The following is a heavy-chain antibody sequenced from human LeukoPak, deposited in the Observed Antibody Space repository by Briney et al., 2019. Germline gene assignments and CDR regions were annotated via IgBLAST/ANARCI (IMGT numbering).Heavy chain of an antibody. CDR2: ISSSGGTI. CDR3: ARDLGSVGHTYGY. V-gene: IGHV3-11*04. CDR1: GFTFSDYY. Sequence: GGSLRLSCAASGFTFSDYYMSLVRQAPGKGLGWVLYISSSGGTIHYADSVKGRFTMSRDNAKNSLYLQMNSLRAGDTAVYYCARDLGSVGHTYGYWGQGTLVTVSS. D-gene: IGHD5-18*01. J-gene: IGHJ4*02.